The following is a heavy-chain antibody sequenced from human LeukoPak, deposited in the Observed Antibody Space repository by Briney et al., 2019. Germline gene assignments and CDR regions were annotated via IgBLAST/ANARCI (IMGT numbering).Heavy chain of an antibody. Sequence: GGSLRLSCAASGFTFSSYAMSWVRQAPGKGLEWVANIKQDGSEKYYVDSVKGRFTISRDNAKNSLYLQMNSLRAEDTAVYYCARGHYGGMLDYWGQGTLVTVSS. V-gene: IGHV3-7*01. CDR3: ARGHYGGMLDY. CDR2: IKQDGSEK. J-gene: IGHJ4*02. CDR1: GFTFSSYA. D-gene: IGHD4-23*01.